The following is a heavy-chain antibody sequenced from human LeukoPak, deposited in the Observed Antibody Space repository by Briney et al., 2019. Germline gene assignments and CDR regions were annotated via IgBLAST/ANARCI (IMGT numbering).Heavy chain of an antibody. CDR2: INHSGST. CDR1: GGSFSGYY. V-gene: IGHV4-34*01. D-gene: IGHD3-10*01. J-gene: IGHJ4*02. CDR3: ARDRTMVRGVIRTGIDY. Sequence: SETLSLTCTVYGGSFSGYYWSWIRQPPGKGLEWIGEINHSGSTNYNPSLKSRVTISVDTSKNQFSLKLSSVTAADTAVYYCARDRTMVRGVIRTGIDYWGQGTLVTVSS.